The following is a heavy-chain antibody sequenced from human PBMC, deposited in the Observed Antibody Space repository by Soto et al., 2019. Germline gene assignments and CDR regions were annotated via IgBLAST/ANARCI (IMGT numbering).Heavy chain of an antibody. D-gene: IGHD3-3*01. Sequence: QITLNESGPTQVKPRQTLTLTCTFSGFSLTTSGVGVGWIRQSPGKAPEWLALIYWDDDKRYSTSLKSRLTITKDTSKNLVFLTIADLDPADTATYYCAHRVLRTVFGLVTTTAIYFDFWGQGTPVAVSS. J-gene: IGHJ4*02. CDR2: IYWDDDK. V-gene: IGHV2-5*02. CDR3: AHRVLRTVFGLVTTTAIYFDF. CDR1: GFSLTTSGVG.